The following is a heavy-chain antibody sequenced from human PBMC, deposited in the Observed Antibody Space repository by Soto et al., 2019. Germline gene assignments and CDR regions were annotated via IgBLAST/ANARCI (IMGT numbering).Heavy chain of an antibody. CDR1: GGSFSGYY. CDR2: INHSGST. CDR3: ARGGSVGTTYYDSLTVSYYYYGMEV. J-gene: IGHJ6*04. Sequence: QVQLQQWGAGLLNPSETLSLTCAVYGGSFSGYYWSWIRQPPGKGLEWIGEINHSGSTNYNPSLKSRVTIAVDTSKNQFSRKLSSVTAADTAVDYCARGGSVGTTYYDSLTVSYYYYGMEVWGYGTTVTVSS. D-gene: IGHD3-9*01. V-gene: IGHV4-34*01.